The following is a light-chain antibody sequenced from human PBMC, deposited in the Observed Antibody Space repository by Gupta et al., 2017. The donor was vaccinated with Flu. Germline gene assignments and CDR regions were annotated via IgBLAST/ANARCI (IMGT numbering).Light chain of an antibody. CDR2: DAS. V-gene: IGKV3-11*01. Sequence: PATLSLSPGERATLSCRASQSVSSYLAWYQQKPGQAPRLLIYDASNRATGIPARFSGSGSGADFTLTISSLEPEDLAVYYCQQRSLWPITFGGGTKVEIK. J-gene: IGKJ4*01. CDR1: QSVSSY. CDR3: QQRSLWPIT.